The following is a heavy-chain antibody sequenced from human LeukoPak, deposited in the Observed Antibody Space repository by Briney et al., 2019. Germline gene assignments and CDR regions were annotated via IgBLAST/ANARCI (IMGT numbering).Heavy chain of an antibody. D-gene: IGHD3-16*01. Sequence: ASVKVSCKASGGTFSSYAISWVRQAPGQGLEWMGGIIPIFGTANYAQKFQGRVTITADESTSTAYMELSSLRSEDTAAYYCARDRDWGTDYFDYWGQGTLVTVSS. CDR3: ARDRDWGTDYFDY. J-gene: IGHJ4*02. CDR2: IIPIFGTA. CDR1: GGTFSSYA. V-gene: IGHV1-69*13.